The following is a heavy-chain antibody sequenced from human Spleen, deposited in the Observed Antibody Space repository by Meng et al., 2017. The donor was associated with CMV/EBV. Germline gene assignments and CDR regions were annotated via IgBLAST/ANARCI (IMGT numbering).Heavy chain of an antibody. CDR3: ARECSGCRLGFDY. J-gene: IGHJ4*02. Sequence: ASVKVSCKASGYTFTGYHMHWVRQAPEQGLEWMGWINPNSGGTNYAQKFQGRVTMTRDTSISTAYMELSRLRSDDTAVYYCARECSGCRLGFDYWGQGTLVTVSS. D-gene: IGHD2-15*01. CDR2: INPNSGGT. CDR1: GYTFTGYH. V-gene: IGHV1-2*02.